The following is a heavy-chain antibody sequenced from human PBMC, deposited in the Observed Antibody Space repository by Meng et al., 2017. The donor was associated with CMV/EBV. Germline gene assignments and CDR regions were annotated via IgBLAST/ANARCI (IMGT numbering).Heavy chain of an antibody. D-gene: IGHD6-25*01. V-gene: IGHV3-30*02. J-gene: IGHJ6*02. CDR2: IRYDGSNK. CDR3: AKDSDEKSYYYYYGMDV. CDR1: GFTFSSYG. Sequence: GESLKISCAASGFTFSSYGMHWVRQAPGKGLEWVAFIRYDGSNKYYADSVKGRFTISRDNSKNTLYLQMNSLRAEDTAVYYRAKDSDEKSYYYYYGMDVWGQGTTVTVSS.